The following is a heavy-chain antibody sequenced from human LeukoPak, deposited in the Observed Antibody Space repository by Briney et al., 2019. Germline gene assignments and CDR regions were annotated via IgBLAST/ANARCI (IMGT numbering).Heavy chain of an antibody. V-gene: IGHV1-2*02. J-gene: IGHJ4*02. Sequence: ASVKVSCKASGYTFTGYYMHWVRQAPGQGLEWMGWINPNSGGTNYAQKFQGRVTMTRDTSISTAYMELSRLRSDDTAVYYCARDRAPYSSSRYGAGYWGQGTLVTVSS. D-gene: IGHD6-13*01. CDR3: ARDRAPYSSSRYGAGY. CDR2: INPNSGGT. CDR1: GYTFTGYY.